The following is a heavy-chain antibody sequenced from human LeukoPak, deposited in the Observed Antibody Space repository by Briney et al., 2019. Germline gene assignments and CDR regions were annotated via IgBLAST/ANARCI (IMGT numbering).Heavy chain of an antibody. J-gene: IGHJ6*02. D-gene: IGHD2-2*01. CDR1: GFTFSSYA. V-gene: IGHV3-30*01. CDR2: ISYDGSNK. Sequence: DPGGSLSLSCAASGFTFSSYAMHWVRQAPGKGLEWVAVISYDGSNKYYADSVKGRFTISRDNSKNTLYLQMNSLRAEDTAVYYCARGDIVVVPATRYHYYYYGMDVWGQGTTVTVSS. CDR3: ARGDIVVVPATRYHYYYYGMDV.